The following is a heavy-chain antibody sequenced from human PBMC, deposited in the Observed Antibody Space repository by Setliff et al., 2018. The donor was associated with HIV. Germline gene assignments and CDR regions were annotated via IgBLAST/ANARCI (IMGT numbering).Heavy chain of an antibody. V-gene: IGHV3-7*03. CDR2: INQDGSER. D-gene: IGHD2-8*02. J-gene: IGHJ4*02. CDR3: ATARPRHLVSTNPPYYFDY. CDR1: GFTLSRYW. Sequence: GGSLRLSCAASGFTLSRYWMSWVRQAPGKGLEWVANINQDGSERHYVDSVKGRFTISRDNSKNTLFLRMNSLRADDTAVYYCATARPRHLVSTNPPYYFDYWGQGTLVTVSS.